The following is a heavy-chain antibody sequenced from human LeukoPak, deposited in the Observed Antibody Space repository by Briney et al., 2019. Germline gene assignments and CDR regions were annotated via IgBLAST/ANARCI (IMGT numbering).Heavy chain of an antibody. CDR2: IYYSGST. J-gene: IGHJ4*02. CDR1: GGSISSGGYY. V-gene: IGHV4-31*03. CDR3: ARGDPTYCSGGSCYSG. D-gene: IGHD2-15*01. Sequence: SETLSLTCTVSGGSISSGGYYWCWIRQHPGKGLEWIGYIYYSGSTYYNPSLKSRVTISVDTSKNQFSLKLSSVTAADTAVYYCARGDPTYCSGGSCYSGWGQGTLVTVSS.